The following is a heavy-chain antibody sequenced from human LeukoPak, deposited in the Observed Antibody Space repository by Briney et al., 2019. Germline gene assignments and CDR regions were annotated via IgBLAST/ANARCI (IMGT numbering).Heavy chain of an antibody. J-gene: IGHJ5*02. V-gene: IGHV3-30*02. Sequence: GGSLRLSCAASGSDFSSYGMQWVRQAPGKGLEGVAFIRYDGSNKYYADSVKGRFTISRDNAKNTLYLQMNSLRAEDTAVYYCARGLQAARLAVADSWGQGTLVTVSS. CDR1: GSDFSSYG. CDR2: IRYDGSNK. D-gene: IGHD6-19*01. CDR3: ARGLQAARLAVADS.